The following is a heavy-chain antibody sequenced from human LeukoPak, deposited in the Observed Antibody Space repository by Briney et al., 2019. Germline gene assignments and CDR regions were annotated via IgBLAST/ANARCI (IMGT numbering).Heavy chain of an antibody. Sequence: PGRSLRLSCAASGFTFSSYGMHWVRQAPGKGLEWVAVIWYDGSNKYYADSVKGRFTISRDNSKNTLYLQMNSLRAEDTAVYYRAKEYSGSYYVGWFDPWGQGTLVTVSS. CDR2: IWYDGSNK. D-gene: IGHD1-26*01. CDR1: GFTFSSYG. V-gene: IGHV3-33*06. CDR3: AKEYSGSYYVGWFDP. J-gene: IGHJ5*02.